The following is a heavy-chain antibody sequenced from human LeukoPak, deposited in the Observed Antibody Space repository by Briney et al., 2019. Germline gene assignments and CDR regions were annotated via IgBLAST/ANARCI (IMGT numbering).Heavy chain of an antibody. Sequence: PSETLSLTCAVYGGPFSGYYWSWIRQPPGKGLEWIGEINHSGSTNYNPSLKSRVTISVDTSKNQFSLKLSSVTAADTAVYYCARLHSSSWYYGWFDPWGQGTLVTVSS. CDR3: ARLHSSSWYYGWFDP. J-gene: IGHJ5*02. V-gene: IGHV4-34*01. CDR1: GGPFSGYY. CDR2: INHSGST. D-gene: IGHD6-13*01.